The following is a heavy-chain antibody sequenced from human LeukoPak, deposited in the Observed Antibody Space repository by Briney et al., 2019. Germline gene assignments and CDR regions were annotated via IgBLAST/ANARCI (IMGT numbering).Heavy chain of an antibody. CDR2: MNPNSGNT. CDR3: AKSRSSGSSSSNY. D-gene: IGHD6-13*01. J-gene: IGHJ4*02. Sequence: ASVKVSCMPSRYTFTSYDINWVRQAPRQGLEWMGWMNPNSGNTGYAQKFQGRVTITRNTSISTAYMELSSLRSEDTAVYYCAKSRSSGSSSSNYWGQGTLVTVSS. V-gene: IGHV1-8*01. CDR1: RYTFTSYD.